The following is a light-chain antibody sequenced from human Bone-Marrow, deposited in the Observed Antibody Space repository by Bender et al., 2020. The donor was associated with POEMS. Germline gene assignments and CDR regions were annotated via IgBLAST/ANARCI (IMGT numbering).Light chain of an antibody. CDR2: EAS. CDR1: SSDVGSYNL. Sequence: QSVLTQPASVSGSPGQSITISCTGTSSDVGSYNLVSWYQQHPGKAPKLMIYEASKRPSGVSNRFSGSKSGNTASLTISGLQAEDEGDYYCQSYDNSLGGWVFGGGTKLTVL. J-gene: IGLJ3*02. CDR3: QSYDNSLGGWV. V-gene: IGLV2-14*02.